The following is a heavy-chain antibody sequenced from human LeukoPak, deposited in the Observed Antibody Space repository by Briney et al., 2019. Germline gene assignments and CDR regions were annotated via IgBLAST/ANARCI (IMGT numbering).Heavy chain of an antibody. CDR2: INPNSGGT. Sequence: ASVKVSCKASGYTFTGYYMHWVRQAPGQGLEWMGRINPNSGGTNYAQKFQGRVTMTRDTSISTAYMELSRLRSDDTAVYYCARERGPITMVRGVIMRVFDHWGQGTLVTVSS. D-gene: IGHD3-10*01. CDR1: GYTFTGYY. CDR3: ARERGPITMVRGVIMRVFDH. V-gene: IGHV1-2*06. J-gene: IGHJ4*02.